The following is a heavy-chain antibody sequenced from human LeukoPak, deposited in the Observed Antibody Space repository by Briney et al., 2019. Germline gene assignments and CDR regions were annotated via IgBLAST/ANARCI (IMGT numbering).Heavy chain of an antibody. CDR3: ARGRYYYDSSGYWTIDY. J-gene: IGHJ4*02. V-gene: IGHV1-2*02. Sequence: ASVKVSCKASGYTFTGYYMHWVRQAPGQGLEWMGWINPNSGGTNYAQKFQGRVTMTRDTSISTAYMELSRLRSDDTAVYYCARGRYYYDSSGYWTIDYWGQGTLVTVSS. CDR2: INPNSGGT. CDR1: GYTFTGYY. D-gene: IGHD3-22*01.